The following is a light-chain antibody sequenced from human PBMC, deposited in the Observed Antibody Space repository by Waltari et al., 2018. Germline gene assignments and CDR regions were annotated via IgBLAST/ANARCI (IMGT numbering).Light chain of an antibody. CDR2: GAS. J-gene: IGKJ2*01. CDR3: HQYNDGPPFN. V-gene: IGKV3-15*01. CDR1: QSVTTN. Sequence: EIVMTQSPATLSVSPGERGIISCRASQSVTTNLAWYQQKPGQPPRLLIYGASTRATDIPARFSGSGSGTEFTLTITSLQSEDFAVYYCHQYNDGPPFNFGQAN.